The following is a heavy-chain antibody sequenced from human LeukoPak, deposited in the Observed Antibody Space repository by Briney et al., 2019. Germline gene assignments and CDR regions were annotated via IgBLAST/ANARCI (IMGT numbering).Heavy chain of an antibody. V-gene: IGHV3-21*01. Sequence: PGGSLRLSCAASGFTFSSYSMNWVRQAPGKGLEWVSSISSSSYIYYADSVKGRFTISRDNAKNSLYLQMNSLRAEDTAVYYCARPRENYDSSGYYIHDAFDIWGQGTMVTVSS. D-gene: IGHD3-22*01. CDR3: ARPRENYDSSGYYIHDAFDI. CDR1: GFTFSSYS. J-gene: IGHJ3*02. CDR2: ISSSSYI.